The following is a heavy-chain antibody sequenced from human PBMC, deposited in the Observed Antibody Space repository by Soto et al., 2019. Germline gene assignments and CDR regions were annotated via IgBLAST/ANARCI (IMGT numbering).Heavy chain of an antibody. D-gene: IGHD2-15*01. CDR2: FYHSGST. V-gene: IGHV4-38-2*01. CDR1: GYSISSGYY. J-gene: IGHJ5*02. CDR3: ARGPFTPIVVVAATRPNWFDP. Sequence: TSETLSLTCAVSGYSISSGYYWGWIRQPPGKGLEWIGSFYHSGSTNYNPSLKSRVTISVDTSKNQFSLKLSSVTAADTAVYYCARGPFTPIVVVAATRPNWFDPWGRGTLVTVSS.